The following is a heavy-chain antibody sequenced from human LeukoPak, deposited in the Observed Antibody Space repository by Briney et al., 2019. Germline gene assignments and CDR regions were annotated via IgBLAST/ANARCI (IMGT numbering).Heavy chain of an antibody. Sequence: ASVKVSXKVSGYTLTELSMHWVRQAPGKGLEWMGGFDPEDGETIYAQKFQGRVTMTEDTSTDTAYMELSSLRSEDTAVYYCATVPTGGYYGSGSLDYWGQGTLVTVSS. V-gene: IGHV1-24*01. J-gene: IGHJ4*02. D-gene: IGHD3-10*01. CDR2: FDPEDGET. CDR1: GYTLTELS. CDR3: ATVPTGGYYGSGSLDY.